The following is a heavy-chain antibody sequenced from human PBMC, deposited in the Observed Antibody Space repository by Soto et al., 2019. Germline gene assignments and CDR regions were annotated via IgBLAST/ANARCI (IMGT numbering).Heavy chain of an antibody. CDR1: GHSFTDYW. CDR2: IYPGDSDT. Sequence: GESLKISCKASGHSFTDYWISWVRQMPGKGLEWMGIIYPGDSDTRYSPSFQGQVTISADKSINTAYLQWSSLKASDTAMYYCARDYCSGTTCYEFGYWGQGTQVTVSS. CDR3: ARDYCSGTTCYEFGY. V-gene: IGHV5-51*01. J-gene: IGHJ4*02. D-gene: IGHD2-2*01.